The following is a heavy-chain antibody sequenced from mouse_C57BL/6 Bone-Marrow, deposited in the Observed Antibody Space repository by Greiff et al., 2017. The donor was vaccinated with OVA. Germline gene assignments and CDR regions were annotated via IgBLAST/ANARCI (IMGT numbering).Heavy chain of an antibody. Sequence: EVQLQQSGTVLARPGASVKMSCKTSGYTFTSYWMHWVQQRPGQGLEWIGAIYPGNSDTSYNQKFKGKAKLTAVTSASTAYMELSSLTNEDSAVYYCTRFDGYYAWFAYWGQGTLVTVSA. CDR1: GYTFTSYW. V-gene: IGHV1-5*01. CDR3: TRFDGYYAWFAY. J-gene: IGHJ3*01. D-gene: IGHD2-3*01. CDR2: IYPGNSDT.